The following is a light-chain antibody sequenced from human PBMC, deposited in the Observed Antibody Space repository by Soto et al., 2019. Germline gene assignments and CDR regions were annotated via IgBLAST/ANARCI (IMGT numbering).Light chain of an antibody. V-gene: IGKV3-20*01. CDR1: QSVSSNL. Sequence: EIVLTQSPGPLSLSAGERATLSCRASQSVSSNLLAWYQQKPGQAPRLLIYGASSRATGIPDRFSGSGSGTDFTLTISRLEPEDFAVYYCQQYGSSRTFGQGTKVDIK. CDR2: GAS. CDR3: QQYGSSRT. J-gene: IGKJ1*01.